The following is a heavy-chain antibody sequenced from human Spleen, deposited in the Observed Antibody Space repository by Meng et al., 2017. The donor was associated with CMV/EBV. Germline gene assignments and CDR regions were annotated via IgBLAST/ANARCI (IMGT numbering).Heavy chain of an antibody. J-gene: IGHJ6*02. CDR3: ARSVNLYYYYGMDV. CDR2: IIPIFGTA. V-gene: IGHV1-69*05. Sequence: KISCAASGFTFSSYAISWVRQAPGQGLEWMGGIIPIFGTANYAQKFQGRVTITTDESTSTAYMELSSLRSEDTAVYYCARSVNLYYYYGMDVWGQGTTVTVSS. CDR1: GFTFSSYA.